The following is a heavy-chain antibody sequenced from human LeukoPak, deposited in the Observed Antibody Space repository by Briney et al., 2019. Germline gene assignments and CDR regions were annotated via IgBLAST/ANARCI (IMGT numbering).Heavy chain of an antibody. CDR2: LSGSGGNT. CDR3: AKHVYGGNLLPET. CDR1: GFTFSTYA. J-gene: IGHJ4*02. V-gene: IGHV3-23*01. Sequence: GGSLRLSCAASGFTFSTYAMSWVRQAPGGGLEWVSTLSGSGGNTNYADSVKGRFTISRDNSKNTLYLQMNSLRAEDKAIYYCAKHVYGGNLLPETWGQGTLVTVSS. D-gene: IGHD4-23*01.